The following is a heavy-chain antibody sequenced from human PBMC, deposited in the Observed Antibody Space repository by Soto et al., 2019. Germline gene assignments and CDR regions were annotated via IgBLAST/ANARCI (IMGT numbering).Heavy chain of an antibody. Sequence: SQLQSVTCGVGDGSSSGYYWSRISQNPGKGLEWIGEINHSESTNYNPSLKSRVTISVDTSKNQFSLKLSSVTAADTAVYYSSRPGGGYYSYMDVWPKGPTVPVSS. CDR1: DGSSSGYY. D-gene: IGHD3-10*01. CDR2: INHSEST. CDR3: SRPGGGYYSYMDV. J-gene: IGHJ6*03. V-gene: IGHV4-34*01.